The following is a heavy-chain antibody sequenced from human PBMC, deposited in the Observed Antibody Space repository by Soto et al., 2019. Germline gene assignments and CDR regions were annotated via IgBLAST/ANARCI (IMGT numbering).Heavy chain of an antibody. J-gene: IGHJ4*02. CDR3: AKDIGDCSSTSCSDY. CDR2: ISGSGGST. CDR1: GFTFSSYA. Sequence: PGGSLRLSCAASGFTFSSYAMSWVRQAPGKGLEWVSAISGSGGSTYYADSVKGRFTISRDNSKNTLYLQMNSLRAEDTAVYYCAKDIGDCSSTSCSDYWGQGTLVTVSS. V-gene: IGHV3-23*01. D-gene: IGHD2-2*01.